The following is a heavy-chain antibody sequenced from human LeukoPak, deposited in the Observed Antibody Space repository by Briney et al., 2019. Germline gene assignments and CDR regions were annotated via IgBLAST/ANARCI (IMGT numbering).Heavy chain of an antibody. D-gene: IGHD1-26*01. CDR3: ATDRWELLRAFDI. Sequence: ASVKVSCKVSGYSLKELSMHWVRLAPGKGLEWMGDFDPEDGETIYAKNFQGRVTMTEDTSTDTAYMELSSLRSEDTAVYYCATDRWELLRAFDIWGQGTMVTVSS. CDR1: GYSLKELS. J-gene: IGHJ3*02. V-gene: IGHV1-24*01. CDR2: FDPEDGET.